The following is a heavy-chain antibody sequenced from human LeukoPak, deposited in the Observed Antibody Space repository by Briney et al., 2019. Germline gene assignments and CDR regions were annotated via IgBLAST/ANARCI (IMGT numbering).Heavy chain of an antibody. J-gene: IGHJ5*02. CDR1: GFNFSSYA. Sequence: GGSLRLSCAASGFNFSSYAMSWVRQAPGKGLEWVSAISGSGGSTYYADSVKGRFTISRDNSKNTLYVQINSLRAEDTAVYYCAKVGIAVNWFDPWGQGTLVTVSS. CDR2: ISGSGGST. V-gene: IGHV3-23*01. CDR3: AKVGIAVNWFDP.